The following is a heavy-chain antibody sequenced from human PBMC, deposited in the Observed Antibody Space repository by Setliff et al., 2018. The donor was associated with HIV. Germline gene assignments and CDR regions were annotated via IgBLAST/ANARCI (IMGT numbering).Heavy chain of an antibody. CDR1: GFTFSSYS. V-gene: IGHV4-59*08. CDR2: MYYSGSA. Sequence: GSLRLSCAAPGFTFSSYSMNWVRQAPGKGLEWIGYMYYSGSANYNPSLKSRVTMSVDPSKNQFSLKLNSVTAADTAVYYCARVGYCSPRNCFWGRPSYGMGVWGQGTMVTVSS. CDR3: ARVGYCSPRNCFWGRPSYGMGV. D-gene: IGHD2-15*01. J-gene: IGHJ6*02.